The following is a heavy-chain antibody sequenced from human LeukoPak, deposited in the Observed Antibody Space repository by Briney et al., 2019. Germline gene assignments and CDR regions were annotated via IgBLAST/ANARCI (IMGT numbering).Heavy chain of an antibody. J-gene: IGHJ3*02. CDR1: GFTFSQYD. V-gene: IGHV3-30*18. CDR3: ANRLNNAFEM. Sequence: GRSLRLSCAASGFTFSQYDMHWVRQAPGKGLEWVAVISSDVSHKYYADYVEGRFTISRDNSRNTMYLQMNSLRPEDTAIYYCANRLNNAFEMWGQGTMVTDFS. D-gene: IGHD2/OR15-2a*01. CDR2: ISSDVSHK.